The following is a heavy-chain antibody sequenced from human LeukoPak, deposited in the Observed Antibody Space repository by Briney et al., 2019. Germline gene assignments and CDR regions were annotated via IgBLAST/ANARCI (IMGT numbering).Heavy chain of an antibody. J-gene: IGHJ6*02. D-gene: IGHD6-13*01. CDR3: ARDRASSWYGMDV. V-gene: IGHV3-23*01. Sequence: PGGSLRLSCTASGFTFSSYAMSWVRQAPGKGLEWVSAISGSGGSTYYADSVQGRFTISRDNSKNTLYLQMNSLRAEDTAVYYCARDRASSWYGMDVWGQGTTVTVSS. CDR2: ISGSGGST. CDR1: GFTFSSYA.